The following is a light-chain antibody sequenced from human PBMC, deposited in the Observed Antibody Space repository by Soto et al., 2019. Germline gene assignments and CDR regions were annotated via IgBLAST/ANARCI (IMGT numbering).Light chain of an antibody. Sequence: EIVLTQSPGTLSLSPGERATLSCRASQSVGSNLAWYQQKPGQAPRLLIYGASTRATGIPARFSGSGSGTEFTLTINSLQSEDFAVYYRQQSHKWYTFGQGTKVDI. CDR2: GAS. V-gene: IGKV3-15*01. J-gene: IGKJ2*01. CDR3: QQSHKWYT. CDR1: QSVGSN.